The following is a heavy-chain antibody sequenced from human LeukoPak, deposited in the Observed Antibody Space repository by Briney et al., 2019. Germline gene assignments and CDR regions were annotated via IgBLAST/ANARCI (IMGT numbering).Heavy chain of an antibody. CDR1: GGTFSSYA. Sequence: VASVKVSCKASGGTFSSYAISWVRQAPGQGLEWMGRIIPILGIANYAQKFQGRVTITADKSTSTAYMELSSLRSEDTAVYYCARDLRRYCSGGSCYHDYYYYDMDVWGQGTTVTVSS. CDR2: IIPILGIA. CDR3: ARDLRRYCSGGSCYHDYYYYDMDV. D-gene: IGHD2-15*01. V-gene: IGHV1-69*04. J-gene: IGHJ6*02.